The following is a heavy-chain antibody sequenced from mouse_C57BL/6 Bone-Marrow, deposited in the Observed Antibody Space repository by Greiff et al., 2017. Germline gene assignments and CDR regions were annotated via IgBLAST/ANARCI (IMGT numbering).Heavy chain of an antibody. Sequence: GVAFSRYWMSWVRRAPGKGLEWIGEINPDSSTINYAPSLKDKFIISRDNAKNTLYLQMSKVRSEDTALYYCAVLNRYYFDYWGQGTTLTVSS. CDR2: INPDSSTI. V-gene: IGHV4-1*01. CDR1: GVAFSRYW. J-gene: IGHJ2*01. D-gene: IGHD1-3*01. CDR3: AVLNRYYFDY.